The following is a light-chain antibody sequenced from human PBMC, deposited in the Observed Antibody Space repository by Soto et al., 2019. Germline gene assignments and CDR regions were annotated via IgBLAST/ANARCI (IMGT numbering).Light chain of an antibody. CDR3: HQYGTSPQT. V-gene: IGKV3-20*01. CDR1: QSVSSTY. Sequence: ETVLTQSPGTLSLSPGERAILSCRASQSVSSTYLAWYQQKPGQAPRLLIYGASSRANGIPDRFSGSGSGTDFTLTISRLEPEDFAVYYCHQYGTSPQTFGQGTKVDIK. J-gene: IGKJ1*01. CDR2: GAS.